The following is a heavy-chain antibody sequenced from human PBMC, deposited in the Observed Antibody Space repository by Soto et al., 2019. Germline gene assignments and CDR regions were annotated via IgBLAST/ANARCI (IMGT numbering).Heavy chain of an antibody. D-gene: IGHD5-12*01. Sequence: QVQLVQSGAEVKKPGASVKVSCKASGYTFTSYGIIWVRQAPGQGLEWMGWISAYNGNTNYAQKLQGRVTLTTDTSTSKAYMELRSLRSEDTAVYYCARDGWGAIVATIGRPFDYWGQGTLGTVSS. V-gene: IGHV1-18*04. CDR2: ISAYNGNT. CDR1: GYTFTSYG. J-gene: IGHJ4*02. CDR3: ARDGWGAIVATIGRPFDY.